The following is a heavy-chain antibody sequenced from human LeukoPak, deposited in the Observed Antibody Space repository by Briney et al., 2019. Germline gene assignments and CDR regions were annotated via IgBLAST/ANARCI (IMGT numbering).Heavy chain of an antibody. J-gene: IGHJ3*02. V-gene: IGHV4-39*01. CDR3: PITMPRGGFDAFDI. CDR2: IYYSGTT. D-gene: IGHD3-10*01. Sequence: SETLSLTCTVSGGSISRSSYYWGWICQPPGKGLEWIGSIYYSGTTYYNPSLKSRVTMSLDTSKNQFSLKLSSVTAADTAVYYCPITMPRGGFDAFDIWGQGTMVTVSS. CDR1: GGSISRSSYY.